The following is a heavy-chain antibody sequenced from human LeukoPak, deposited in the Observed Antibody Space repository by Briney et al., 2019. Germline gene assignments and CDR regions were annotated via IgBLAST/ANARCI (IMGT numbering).Heavy chain of an antibody. V-gene: IGHV3-72*01. D-gene: IGHD2/OR15-2a*01. CDR1: GFTFSDYI. CDR2: IRRGTNNYTT. Sequence: GGSLRLSCAASGFTFSDYILDWVRQAPGKGLEWVGRIRRGTNNYTTEYAASVKGRFIISRDDSKNSLYLNMNSLKTEDTAVYHCTRDGGDSTKTAFDMWGQGTMVTVSS. CDR3: TRDGGDSTKTAFDM. J-gene: IGHJ3*02.